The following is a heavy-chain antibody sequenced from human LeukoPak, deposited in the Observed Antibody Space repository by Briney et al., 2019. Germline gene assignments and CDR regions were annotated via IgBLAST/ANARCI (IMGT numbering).Heavy chain of an antibody. Sequence: TGGSLRLSCEASGFTFTTYSMTWVRQAPGKGLEWVSAISGSGGSTYYADSVKGRFTISRDNSKNTLYLQMNSLRAEDTAVYYCSKVLEIPYYYESSGYYRPGVLDYCGQGTLVTVSS. V-gene: IGHV3-23*01. CDR3: SKVLEIPYYYESSGYYRPGVLDY. CDR2: ISGSGGST. CDR1: GFTFTTYS. J-gene: IGHJ4*02. D-gene: IGHD3-22*01.